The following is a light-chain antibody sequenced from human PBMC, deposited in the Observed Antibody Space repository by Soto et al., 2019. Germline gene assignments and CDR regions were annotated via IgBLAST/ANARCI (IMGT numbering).Light chain of an antibody. CDR1: QYISNY. Sequence: DIKMTQSPSSLSASVGDRVTITCRASQYISNYLNWYQQKSGTAPKLLIHTASTLQSGVPSRFSGHGSGPDFTLTISSVQPDDFAIYFCQQSYSTPPTFGQGPTLEIK. CDR3: QQSYSTPPT. V-gene: IGKV1-39*01. J-gene: IGKJ2*01. CDR2: TAS.